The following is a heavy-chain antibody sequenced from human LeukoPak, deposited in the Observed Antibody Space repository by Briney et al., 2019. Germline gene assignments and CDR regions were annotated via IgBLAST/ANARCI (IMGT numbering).Heavy chain of an antibody. CDR3: ARDINSRYFDY. Sequence: GRSLRLSCAASGFTFSNYGMHWVRQAPGKGLERVTVIWYDENNKYYADSVKGRFTISRDNSKNTLYLQMNSLRAEDTALYYCARDINSRYFDYWGQGTLVTVSS. V-gene: IGHV3-33*01. D-gene: IGHD4-23*01. CDR2: IWYDENNK. J-gene: IGHJ4*02. CDR1: GFTFSNYG.